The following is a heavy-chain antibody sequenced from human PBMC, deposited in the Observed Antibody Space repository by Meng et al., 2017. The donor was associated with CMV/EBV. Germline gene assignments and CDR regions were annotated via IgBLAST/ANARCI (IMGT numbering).Heavy chain of an antibody. CDR3: ATYIGNYINWYFDL. CDR1: GYTFTGYY. Sequence: QGQLVQSGAEVKKPGASVKVSCKASGYTFTGYYMHWVRQAPGQGLEWMGWINPTSGGTNYAQKFQGKVTMTRDTSISTAYMELSRLRSDDTAVYYCATYIGNYINWYFDLWGRGTLVTVSS. D-gene: IGHD1-7*01. CDR2: INPTSGGT. V-gene: IGHV1-2*02. J-gene: IGHJ2*01.